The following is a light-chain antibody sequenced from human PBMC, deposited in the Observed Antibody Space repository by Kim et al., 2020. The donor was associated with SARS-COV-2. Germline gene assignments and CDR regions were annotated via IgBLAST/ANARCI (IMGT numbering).Light chain of an antibody. CDR2: AAS. J-gene: IGKJ3*01. CDR1: QIISSH. Sequence: ASVGDRVPITCRTTQIISSHLNWYQQKPGRAPKLLISAASTLQGGVPSRFSGSGSETDFTLTISSLQPEDFATYFCQQSYITPFTFGPGTKVDIK. CDR3: QQSYITPFT. V-gene: IGKV1-39*01.